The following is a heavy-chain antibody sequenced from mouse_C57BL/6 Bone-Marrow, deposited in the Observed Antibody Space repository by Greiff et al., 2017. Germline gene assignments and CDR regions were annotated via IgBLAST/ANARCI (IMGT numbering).Heavy chain of an antibody. Sequence: EVQLQESGAELVRPGASVKLSCTASGFNIKDDYMHWVKQRPEQGLEWIGWIDPENGDPEYASKFQGKATITADTSSNTAYLQLSSLPSEETAVYYCTTVLYPYYFDYWGQGTTLTGSS. J-gene: IGHJ2*01. D-gene: IGHD2-12*01. V-gene: IGHV14-4*01. CDR2: IDPENGDP. CDR1: GFNIKDDY. CDR3: TTVLYPYYFDY.